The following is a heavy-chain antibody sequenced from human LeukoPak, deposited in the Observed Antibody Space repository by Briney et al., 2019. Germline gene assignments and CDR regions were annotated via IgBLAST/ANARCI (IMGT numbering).Heavy chain of an antibody. CDR3: AREPHLNRLYYYGSGTSPI. J-gene: IGHJ4*02. D-gene: IGHD3-10*01. CDR2: IYYSGST. CDR1: GGSFSSYY. Sequence: SETLSLTCAVYGGSFSSYYWGWIRQPPGKGLEWIGSIYYSGSTYYNPSLKSRVTISVDTSKNQFSLKLSSVTAADTAVYYCAREPHLNRLYYYGSGTSPIWGQGTLVTVSS. V-gene: IGHV4-39*07.